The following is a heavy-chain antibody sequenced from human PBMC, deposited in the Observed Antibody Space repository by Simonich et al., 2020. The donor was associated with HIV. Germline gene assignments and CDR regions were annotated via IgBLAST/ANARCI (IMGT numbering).Heavy chain of an antibody. D-gene: IGHD2-2*01. CDR3: ARGFYQRLYYFDY. CDR1: GGSFSGYY. Sequence: QVQLQQWGAGLLKPSETLYLTCAVYGGSFSGYYWSWIRQPPGKGLAWIGEINHSGSTNYNPARKSRVTISVDTSKNQFSLKLSSVTAADTAVYYCARGFYQRLYYFDYWGQGTLVTVSS. CDR2: INHSGST. V-gene: IGHV4-34*01. J-gene: IGHJ4*02.